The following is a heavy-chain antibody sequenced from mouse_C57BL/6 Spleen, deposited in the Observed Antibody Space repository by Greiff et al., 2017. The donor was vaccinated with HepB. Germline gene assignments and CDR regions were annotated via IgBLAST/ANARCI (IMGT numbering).Heavy chain of an antibody. CDR1: GSTFPSSW. Sequence: VQLQQPGAELVKPGASVKVSCKASGSTFPSSWMHWVKQSPGQGLEWIGRIHPSDSDTNYNQKFKGKATLTVDKSSSTAYMQLSSLTAEDSAVYYCAIDGNSWFAYWGQGTLVTVSA. D-gene: IGHD2-1*01. J-gene: IGHJ3*01. V-gene: IGHV1-74*01. CDR2: IHPSDSDT. CDR3: AIDGNSWFAY.